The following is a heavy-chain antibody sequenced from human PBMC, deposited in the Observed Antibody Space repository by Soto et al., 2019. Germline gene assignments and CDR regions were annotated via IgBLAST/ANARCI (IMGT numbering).Heavy chain of an antibody. Sequence: PSETLSLTCAVYGGSFSGYYWSWIRQPPGKGLEWIGEINHSGSTNYNPSLKSRVTISVDTSKNQFSLKLSSVTAADTAVYYCARDGRIAAAGTPMGHGYYYYYGMDVWGQGTTVTVSS. CDR3: ARDGRIAAAGTPMGHGYYYYYGMDV. V-gene: IGHV4-34*01. CDR1: GGSFSGYY. J-gene: IGHJ6*02. CDR2: INHSGST. D-gene: IGHD6-13*01.